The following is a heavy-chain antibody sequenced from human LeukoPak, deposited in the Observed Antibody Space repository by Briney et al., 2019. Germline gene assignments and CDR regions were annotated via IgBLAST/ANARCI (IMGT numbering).Heavy chain of an antibody. CDR3: AELGITMIGGV. V-gene: IGHV3-48*03. CDR1: GFTFSSYE. Sequence: GGSLRFSCAASGFTFSSYEMSWVRKAPGKGLEWVSYISSSGSTIYYAASVKGRFTISRDNDKNSLYLQMNSLRAEDTAVYYCAELGITMIGGVWGKGTTVTISS. CDR2: ISSSGSTI. J-gene: IGHJ6*04. D-gene: IGHD3-10*02.